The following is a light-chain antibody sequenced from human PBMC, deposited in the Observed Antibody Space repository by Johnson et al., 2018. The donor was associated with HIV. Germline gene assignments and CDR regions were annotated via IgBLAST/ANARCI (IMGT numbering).Light chain of an antibody. CDR3: GTWDNSLNTGGV. J-gene: IGLJ1*01. CDR2: RNN. Sequence: QSVLTQPPSASGTPGQRVTISCSGSSSNIGSDTVNWYQQLPRTAPKLLIYRNNQRPSGIPDRFSGSKSGTSATLGITGLQTGDEADYYCGTWDNSLNTGGVFGAGTKVTVL. V-gene: IGLV1-44*01. CDR1: SSNIGSDT.